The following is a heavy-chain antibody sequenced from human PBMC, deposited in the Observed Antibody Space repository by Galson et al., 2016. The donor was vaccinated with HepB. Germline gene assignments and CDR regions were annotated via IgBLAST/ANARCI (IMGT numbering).Heavy chain of an antibody. Sequence: SVKVSCKASGYTFTSYYMHWVRQAPGQGLEWMGWISAYNGNTNYAQKLQGRVTMTTDTSTSTAYMELRSPRSDDTAVYYCAKLTEDYYDSSGYFDYWGQGTLVTVSS. V-gene: IGHV1-18*04. CDR2: ISAYNGNT. J-gene: IGHJ4*02. CDR3: AKLTEDYYDSSGYFDY. CDR1: GYTFTSYY. D-gene: IGHD3-22*01.